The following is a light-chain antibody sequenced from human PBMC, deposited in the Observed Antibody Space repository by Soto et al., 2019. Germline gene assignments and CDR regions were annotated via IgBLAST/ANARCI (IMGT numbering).Light chain of an antibody. CDR2: DAS. CDR3: QQYNSYSWT. V-gene: IGKV1-5*01. CDR1: QSVNNW. Sequence: DIQMTQSPSTLSASVGDRVTITCRATQSVNNWLAWYQQKPGKAPQLLVYDASSLKSGVPSRFSGSGSGTEFTLTISSLQPDDFATYYCQQYNSYSWTFGQGTKVDI. J-gene: IGKJ1*01.